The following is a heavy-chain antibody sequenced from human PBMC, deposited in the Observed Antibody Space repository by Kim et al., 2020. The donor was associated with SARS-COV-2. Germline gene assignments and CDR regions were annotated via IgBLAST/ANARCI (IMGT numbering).Heavy chain of an antibody. CDR3: ARVYVTYFDWVNWFDP. Sequence: ASVKVSCKASGYTFTSYGISWVRQAPGQGLEWMGWISAYNGNTNYAQKLQGRVTMTTDTSTSTAYMELRSLRSDDTAVYYCARVYVTYFDWVNWFDPWGQGTLVTVSS. CDR1: GYTFTSYG. D-gene: IGHD3-9*01. CDR2: ISAYNGNT. J-gene: IGHJ5*02. V-gene: IGHV1-18*01.